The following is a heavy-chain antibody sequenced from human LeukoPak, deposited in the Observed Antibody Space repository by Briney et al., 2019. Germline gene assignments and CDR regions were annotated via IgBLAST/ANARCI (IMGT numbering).Heavy chain of an antibody. Sequence: SETLSLTCTVSGGSISSSSYYWGWIRQPPGKGLEWIGYIYHSGSTYYNPSLKSRVTISVDRSKNQFSLKLSSVTAADTAVYYCARGSSSYCSGGSCYPRKPLPDYWGQGTLVTVSS. CDR2: IYHSGST. CDR1: GGSISSSSYY. V-gene: IGHV4-39*07. J-gene: IGHJ4*02. D-gene: IGHD2-15*01. CDR3: ARGSSSYCSGGSCYPRKPLPDY.